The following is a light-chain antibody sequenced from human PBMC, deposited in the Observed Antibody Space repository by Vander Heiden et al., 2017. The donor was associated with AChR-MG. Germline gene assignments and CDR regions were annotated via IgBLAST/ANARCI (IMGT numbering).Light chain of an antibody. CDR2: DVR. J-gene: IGLJ2*01. V-gene: IGLV2-14*03. CDR1: SSAVGGYNY. Sequence: QSALTQPASGSGSPGQSITISCTGTSSAVGGYNYVSWYQQHPGKAPKLMIHDVRNRPSGVSNRFSGSKSGNTASLTISGLQAEDEAYYYCSSYTSSSTLFGGGTKRTVL. CDR3: SSYTSSSTL.